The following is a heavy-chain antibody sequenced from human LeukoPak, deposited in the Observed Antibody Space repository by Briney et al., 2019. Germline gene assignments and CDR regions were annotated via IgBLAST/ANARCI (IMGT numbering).Heavy chain of an antibody. J-gene: IGHJ5*02. CDR2: INWNGGST. V-gene: IGHV3-20*01. CDR1: GFTFSSFW. Sequence: GRSLRLSCAASGFTFSSFWMSWVRQGPGKGLEWVSGINWNGGSTGYADSVKGRFTISRDNAKNSLYLQMNSLRAEDTALYHCARNYDSSGYYYSPWFDPWGQGTLVTVSS. D-gene: IGHD3-22*01. CDR3: ARNYDSSGYYYSPWFDP.